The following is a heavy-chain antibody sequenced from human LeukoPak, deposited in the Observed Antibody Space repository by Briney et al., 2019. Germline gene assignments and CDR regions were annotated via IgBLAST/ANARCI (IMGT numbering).Heavy chain of an antibody. V-gene: IGHV3-33*08. D-gene: IGHD3/OR15-3a*01. Sequence: GGSLRLSCAASGFTFSSYAMSWVRQAPGKGLEWVAVIWYDGSNKYYADSVKGRFTISRDNSKNTLYLQMNSLRAEDTAVYYCARERTSSGAFDIWGQGTMVTVSS. J-gene: IGHJ3*02. CDR2: IWYDGSNK. CDR1: GFTFSSYA. CDR3: ARERTSSGAFDI.